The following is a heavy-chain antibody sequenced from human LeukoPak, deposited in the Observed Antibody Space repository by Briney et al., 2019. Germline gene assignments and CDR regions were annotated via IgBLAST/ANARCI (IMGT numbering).Heavy chain of an antibody. J-gene: IGHJ4*02. V-gene: IGHV3-23*01. CDR1: GFTFSSYA. Sequence: GGSLRLSCAASGFTFSSYAMSWVRQAPGKGLEWVSAISGSGGSTYYADSVKGRFTTSRDNSKNTLYLQMNSLRAEDTAVYYCAKEMNLWFGELLYFDYWGQGTLVTVSS. CDR2: ISGSGGST. D-gene: IGHD3-10*01. CDR3: AKEMNLWFGELLYFDY.